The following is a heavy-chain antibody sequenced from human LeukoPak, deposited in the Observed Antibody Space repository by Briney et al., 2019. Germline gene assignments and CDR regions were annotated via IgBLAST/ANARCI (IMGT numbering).Heavy chain of an antibody. D-gene: IGHD3-9*01. V-gene: IGHV3-21*01. CDR1: GFTFSSYA. CDR2: ISSSSSYI. Sequence: GGSLRLSCAASGFTFSSYAMTWVRQAPGKGLEWVSSISSSSSYIYYADSVKGRFTISRDNAKNSLCLQMNSLRAEDTAVYYCARGDEYYDILTGYYPAYFDYWGQGTLVTVSS. J-gene: IGHJ4*02. CDR3: ARGDEYYDILTGYYPAYFDY.